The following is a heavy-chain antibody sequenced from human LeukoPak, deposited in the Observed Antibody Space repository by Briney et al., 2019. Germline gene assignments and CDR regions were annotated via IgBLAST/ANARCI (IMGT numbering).Heavy chain of an antibody. J-gene: IGHJ6*03. Sequence: GGSLRLSCAASGFTFSSYAMHWVRQTPGKGLEWVAVISYDGTNKYYADSVKGRFTISRDNSKNTLYLQMNSLRAEDTAVYYCARTYDFWSGSYMDVWGKGTTVTVSS. V-gene: IGHV3-30-3*01. D-gene: IGHD3-3*01. CDR1: GFTFSSYA. CDR2: ISYDGTNK. CDR3: ARTYDFWSGSYMDV.